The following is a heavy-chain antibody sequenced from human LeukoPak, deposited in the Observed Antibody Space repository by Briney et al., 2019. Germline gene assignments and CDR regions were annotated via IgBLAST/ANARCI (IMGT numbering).Heavy chain of an antibody. CDR2: IYPGDSDT. J-gene: IGHJ4*02. CDR3: ARGDNSGWYFFDY. Sequence: GASLQISCKASGSSFTDHWIGWVRQLPGKGLEWMGIIYPGDSDTRYSPSFRGQVTISADKSISTAYLQWSTLQAPDTAMYYCARGDNSGWYFFDYWGQGTLVTVSS. D-gene: IGHD6-19*01. V-gene: IGHV5-51*01. CDR1: GSSFTDHW.